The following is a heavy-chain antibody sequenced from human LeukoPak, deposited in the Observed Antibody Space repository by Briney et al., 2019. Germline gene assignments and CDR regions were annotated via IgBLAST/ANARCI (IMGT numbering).Heavy chain of an antibody. J-gene: IGHJ4*02. V-gene: IGHV3-30*18. CDR3: AKDQDSSGWSYYFDY. CDR1: GFTFSSYG. CDR2: ISYDGSNK. Sequence: GGSLRLSCAASGFTFSSYGMHWVRQAPGKGLERVAVISYDGSNKYYADSVKGRFTISRDNSKNTLYLQMNSLRAEDTAVYYCAKDQDSSGWSYYFDYWGQGTLVTVSS. D-gene: IGHD6-19*01.